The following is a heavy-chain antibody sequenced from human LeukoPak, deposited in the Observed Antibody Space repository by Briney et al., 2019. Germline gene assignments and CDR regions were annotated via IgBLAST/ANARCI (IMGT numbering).Heavy chain of an antibody. CDR2: IYYSGST. CDR3: ARDRYYDFWSGYRGPDYYGMDV. D-gene: IGHD3-3*01. CDR1: GGSISSGGYY. V-gene: IGHV4-61*08. Sequence: SETLSLTCTVSGGSISSGGYYWSWIRQHPGKGLEWIEYIYYSGSTNYNPSLKSRVTISVNTSKNQFSLKLSSVTAADTAVYYCARDRYYDFWSGYRGPDYYGMDVWGQGTTVTVSS. J-gene: IGHJ6*02.